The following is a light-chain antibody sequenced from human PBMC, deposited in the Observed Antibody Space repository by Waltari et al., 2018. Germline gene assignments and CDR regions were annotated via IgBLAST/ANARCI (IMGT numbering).Light chain of an antibody. CDR1: RNDIGAYNY. Sequence: QSALTQPASVSGSPGQSITISCTGTRNDIGAYNYVSWYQQHPGKAPKLMFFHVSGRPSGVSDRFSGSKSDNTASLTISGLQGVDEADYYCSAAAGGNIVLFGGGTKVTVL. J-gene: IGLJ3*02. CDR2: HVS. CDR3: SAAAGGNIVL. V-gene: IGLV2-14*03.